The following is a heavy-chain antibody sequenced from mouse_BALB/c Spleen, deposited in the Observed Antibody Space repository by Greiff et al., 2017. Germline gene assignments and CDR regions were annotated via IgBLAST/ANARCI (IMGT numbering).Heavy chain of an antibody. CDR2: INPSTGYT. Sequence: VQLQQPGAELVRPGASVKLSCKASGYTFTSYWMHWVKQRPGQGLEWIGYINPSTGYTEYNQKFKDKATLTADKSSSTAYMQLSSLTSEDSAVYYCARNGYYVFDYWGQGTTLTVSS. V-gene: IGHV1-4*01. CDR3: ARNGYYVFDY. CDR1: GYTFTSYW. D-gene: IGHD2-3*01. J-gene: IGHJ2*01.